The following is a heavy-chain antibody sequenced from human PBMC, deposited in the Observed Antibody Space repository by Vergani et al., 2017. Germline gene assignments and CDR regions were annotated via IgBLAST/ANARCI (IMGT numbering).Heavy chain of an antibody. CDR2: INAGNGNT. CDR3: ARGGVRGYSYGSYYYYGMDV. CDR1: GYTFTSYA. V-gene: IGHV1-3*01. Sequence: QVQLVQSGAEVKKPGASVKVSCKASGYTFTSYAMHWARQAPGQRLEWMGWINAGNGNTKYSQKFQGRVTITRDTSASTAYMELSSLRSEDTAGYYCARGGVRGYSYGSYYYYGMDVWGQGTTVTVSS. J-gene: IGHJ6*02. D-gene: IGHD5-18*01.